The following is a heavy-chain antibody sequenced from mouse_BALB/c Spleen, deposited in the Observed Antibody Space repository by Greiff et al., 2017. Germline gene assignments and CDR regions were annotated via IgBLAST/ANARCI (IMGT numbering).Heavy chain of an antibody. CDR2: IDPENGDT. V-gene: IGHV14-4*02. D-gene: IGHD1-1*01. J-gene: IGHJ1*01. Sequence: VQLQQSGAELVRSGASVKLSCTASGFNIKDYYMHWVKQRPEQGLEWIGWIDPENGDTEYAPKFQGKATMTADTSSNTAYLQLSSLTSEDTAVYYCARDYYGSSWYFDVWGAGTTVTVSS. CDR3: ARDYYGSSWYFDV. CDR1: GFNIKDYY.